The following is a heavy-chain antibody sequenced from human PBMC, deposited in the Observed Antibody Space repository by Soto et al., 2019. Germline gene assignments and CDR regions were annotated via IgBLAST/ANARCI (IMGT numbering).Heavy chain of an antibody. CDR2: IKSKSVGGSL. V-gene: IGHV3-15*07. J-gene: IGHJ3*02. Sequence: PGGSLRLSCAASGFTFSNAWMNWVRQAPGKGLEWVGRIKSKSVGGSLDYAAPVKGSFTISRDDSKNTLYLQMNSLKTEDTAVYYCTTGPNLRPLAAFDIWGQGTVVTVSS. CDR1: GFTFSNAW. CDR3: TTGPNLRPLAAFDI.